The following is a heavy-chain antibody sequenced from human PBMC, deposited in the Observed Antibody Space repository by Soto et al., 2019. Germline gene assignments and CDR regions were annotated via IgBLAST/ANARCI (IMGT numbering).Heavy chain of an antibody. CDR1: RFSFSDYA. V-gene: IGHV3-23*01. CDR2: ISGSGGST. CDR3: AKDRGGVLAPSYFDY. Sequence: EVQLLESGGGLVQPGGSLRLSCAASRFSFSDYAMSWVRQAPGKGLEWVSAISGSGGSTYSADSVEGRVTISRDNSKITLSLQINSLRAEDTAVYYCAKDRGGVLAPSYFDYWGQGTLVTVSS. J-gene: IGHJ4*02. D-gene: IGHD3-10*01.